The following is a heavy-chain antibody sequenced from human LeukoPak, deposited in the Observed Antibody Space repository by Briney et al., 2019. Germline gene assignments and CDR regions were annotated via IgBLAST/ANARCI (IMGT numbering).Heavy chain of an antibody. Sequence: ASVKVSFKAFGYTFTSYDINWVRQATGQGLEWMGWMNPNSGNTGYAQKFQGRVTMTRNTSISTAYMELSSLRSEDTAVYYCARKVAGRNAAFDIWGQGTMVTVSS. D-gene: IGHD6-19*01. V-gene: IGHV1-8*01. J-gene: IGHJ3*02. CDR1: GYTFTSYD. CDR2: MNPNSGNT. CDR3: ARKVAGRNAAFDI.